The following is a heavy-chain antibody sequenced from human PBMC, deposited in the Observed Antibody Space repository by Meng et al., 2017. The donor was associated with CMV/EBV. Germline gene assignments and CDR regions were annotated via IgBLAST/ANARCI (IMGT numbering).Heavy chain of an antibody. Sequence: SGPTLVKPTETLTLTCTVSGFSLSNAKVGVSWIRQPPGKALEWLAHIFSNDDKTYNTSLKRRLAIFKDTSRSQVVLTMTNLDPVDTATYYCARIAARRGWFDPWGQGTLVTVSS. CDR2: IFSNDDK. CDR1: GFSLSNAKVG. V-gene: IGHV2-26*01. D-gene: IGHD6-6*01. J-gene: IGHJ5*02. CDR3: ARIAARRGWFDP.